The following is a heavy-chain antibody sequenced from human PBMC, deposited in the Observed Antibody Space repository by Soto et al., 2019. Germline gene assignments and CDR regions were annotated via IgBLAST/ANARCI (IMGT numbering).Heavy chain of an antibody. CDR1: GGTFSSYA. CDR2: IIPIFGTA. Sequence: QVQLVQSGAEVQKPGSSVKVSCKASGGTFSSYAISWVRQAPGQGLEWMGGIIPIFGTANYAQKFQGRVTITADESTSTAYMELSSLRSEDTAVYYCAARIAAAGKGYYYGMDVWGQGTTVTVSS. J-gene: IGHJ6*02. V-gene: IGHV1-69*01. CDR3: AARIAAAGKGYYYGMDV. D-gene: IGHD6-13*01.